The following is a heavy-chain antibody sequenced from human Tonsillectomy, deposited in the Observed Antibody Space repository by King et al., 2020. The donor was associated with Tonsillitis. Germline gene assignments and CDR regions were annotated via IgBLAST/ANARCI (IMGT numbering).Heavy chain of an antibody. V-gene: IGHV4-59*01. CDR1: GGSISSYY. J-gene: IGHJ6*03. CDR2: FYYSGST. CDR3: ARGGSSSSPPFYYYYYYMDV. D-gene: IGHD6-13*01. Sequence: QLQESGPGLVKPSETLSLTCTVSGGSISSYYWSWIRQPPGKGLEWIGFFYYSGSTNYNPSLKSRVTISVDTSKNQFSLKLSSVTAADTAVYYCARGGSSSSPPFYYYYYYMDVWAKGTTVTVSS.